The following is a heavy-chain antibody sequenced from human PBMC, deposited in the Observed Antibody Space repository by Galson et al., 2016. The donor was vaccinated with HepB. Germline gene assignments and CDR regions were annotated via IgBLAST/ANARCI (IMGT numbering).Heavy chain of an antibody. Sequence: SVKVSCKASGGTFSGYTITWVRQAPGQGLEWLGRIIPLYGTTDYAQRFQGRVTMTADKSTSTAYMDLSSLISEDTAIYFCARVLRSYDNKDDSFDIWGQGTLVTVSS. D-gene: IGHD3-22*01. CDR2: IIPLYGTT. CDR1: GGTFSGYT. J-gene: IGHJ4*02. CDR3: ARVLRSYDNKDDSFDI. V-gene: IGHV1-69*08.